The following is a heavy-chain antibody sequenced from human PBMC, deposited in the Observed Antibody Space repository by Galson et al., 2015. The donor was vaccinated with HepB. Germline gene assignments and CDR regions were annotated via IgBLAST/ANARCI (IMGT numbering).Heavy chain of an antibody. CDR2: IIPILRVT. CDR1: GGTFTSYT. CDR3: ATEADCSGGSCLGDAFDI. V-gene: IGHV1-69*04. D-gene: IGHD2-15*01. Sequence: SVKVSCKASGGTFTSYTISWVRQAPGQGLEWMGRIIPILRVTNYAQKFQGRVTITADKSSNTAYMELSSLRSEDTAVYYCATEADCSGGSCLGDAFDIWGQGTMVTVSS. J-gene: IGHJ3*02.